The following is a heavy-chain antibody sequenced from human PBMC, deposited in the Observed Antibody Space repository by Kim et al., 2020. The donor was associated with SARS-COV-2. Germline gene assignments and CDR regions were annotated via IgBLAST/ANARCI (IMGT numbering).Heavy chain of an antibody. Sequence: TTYAHKFTDRVTLTRDTSTSTVYMAMSSLTSEDTAFYYCARARAGSWFDSWGQGTLVTVSS. V-gene: IGHV1-46*01. CDR2: T. D-gene: IGHD6-19*01. J-gene: IGHJ5*01. CDR3: ARARAGSWFDS.